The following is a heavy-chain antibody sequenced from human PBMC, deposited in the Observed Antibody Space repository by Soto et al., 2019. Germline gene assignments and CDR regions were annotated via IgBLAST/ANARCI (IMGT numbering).Heavy chain of an antibody. J-gene: IGHJ4*02. CDR2: ISSGGSSI. V-gene: IGHV3-11*01. CDR1: GFTFSDYY. Sequence: PVGSLRLSCAASGFTFSDYYMTWIRQAPGKGLEWVSYISSGGSSIYYADSVKGRFTISRDNAKNSLYLQMNSLRAEDTAMYYCASLAIGTIIRGAPDFWGQRTLVTVSS. CDR3: ASLAIGTIIRGAPDF. D-gene: IGHD3-10*01.